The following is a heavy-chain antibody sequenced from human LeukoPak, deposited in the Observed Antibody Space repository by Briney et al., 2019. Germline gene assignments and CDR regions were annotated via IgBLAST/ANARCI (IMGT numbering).Heavy chain of an antibody. CDR1: GYTFTGYY. V-gene: IGHV1-2*02. CDR2: INPNSGGT. Sequence: ASVKVSCKASGYTFTGYYMHWVRQAPGQGLEWMGWINPNSGGTNYAQKFQGRVTMTRDTSISTAYMELSRLRSDDTAVYYCARVNQGQYGSGSYFAFDYWGQGTLVTVSS. J-gene: IGHJ4*02. D-gene: IGHD3-10*01. CDR3: ARVNQGQYGSGSYFAFDY.